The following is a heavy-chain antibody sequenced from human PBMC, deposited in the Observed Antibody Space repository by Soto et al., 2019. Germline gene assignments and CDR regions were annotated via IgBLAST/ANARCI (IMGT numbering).Heavy chain of an antibody. Sequence: QVQLVESGGGVVQPGRSLRFSCAAAGFTFSSYAMHWVRQAPGKGLEWVAVISNDGGNKYYADSVKGRFTISRDNSKNTLYLQVNSLRAEDTAVYDCARVGNGGTAPFDYWGQGTLVTVSS. J-gene: IGHJ4*02. D-gene: IGHD2-15*01. CDR2: ISNDGGNK. V-gene: IGHV3-30*04. CDR3: ARVGNGGTAPFDY. CDR1: GFTFSSYA.